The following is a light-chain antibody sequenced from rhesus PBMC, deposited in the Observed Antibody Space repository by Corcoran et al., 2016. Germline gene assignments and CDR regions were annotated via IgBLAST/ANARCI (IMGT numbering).Light chain of an antibody. J-gene: IGKJ1*01. Sequence: EIVMTQSPATLSLSPGERATLSCRASQSVGSSLAWYQQKPGQAPRLLIYGASSRATGIPDRFSGSGYGTDFTLTISSLEPEDVAVYYCLQLSNWPRTFGQGTKVEIK. CDR1: QSVGSS. CDR3: LQLSNWPRT. V-gene: IGKV3-24*04. CDR2: GAS.